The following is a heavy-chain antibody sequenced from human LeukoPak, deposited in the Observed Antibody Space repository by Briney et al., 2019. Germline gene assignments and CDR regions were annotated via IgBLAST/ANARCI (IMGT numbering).Heavy chain of an antibody. D-gene: IGHD6-13*01. CDR2: INHSGST. Sequence: SETLSLTCAVYGGSFSGYYWSWIRQPPGKGLEWIGEINHSGSTNYNPSLKSRVTISVDTSKNQFSLRLSSVTAADTAVYYCARGYSSSWYFYYYMDVWGKGTTVTVSS. J-gene: IGHJ6*03. CDR3: ARGYSSSWYFYYYMDV. CDR1: GGSFSGYY. V-gene: IGHV4-34*01.